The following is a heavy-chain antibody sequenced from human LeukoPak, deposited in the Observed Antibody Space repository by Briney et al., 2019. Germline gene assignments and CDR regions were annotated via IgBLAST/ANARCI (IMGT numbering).Heavy chain of an antibody. V-gene: IGHV3-21*01. CDR3: ARASRELLWFGEFADY. D-gene: IGHD3-10*01. Sequence: PGGSLRLSCAASGFTFSSYSMNWVRQAPGKGLEWVSSISSSGSYIYYADSVKGRFTISRDNAKNSLYLQMNSLRAEDTAVYYCARASRELLWFGEFADYWGQGTLVTVSS. CDR1: GFTFSSYS. J-gene: IGHJ4*02. CDR2: ISSSGSYI.